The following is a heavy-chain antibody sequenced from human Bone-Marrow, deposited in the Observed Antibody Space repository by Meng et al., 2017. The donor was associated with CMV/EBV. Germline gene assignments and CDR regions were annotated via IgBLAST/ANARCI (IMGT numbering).Heavy chain of an antibody. Sequence: ASVKVSCKTSGYTFTDFHIRIHWVRRAPGQGLEWMGFVSPNNGFTFLAQKFQGRVTMTRDTSINTAYMELNSLRSDDTAVYFCARDQSGTYEYWGQGTLVTVSS. D-gene: IGHD6-25*01. J-gene: IGHJ4*02. CDR2: VSPNNGFT. CDR3: ARDQSGTYEY. CDR1: GYTFTDFH. V-gene: IGHV1-2*02.